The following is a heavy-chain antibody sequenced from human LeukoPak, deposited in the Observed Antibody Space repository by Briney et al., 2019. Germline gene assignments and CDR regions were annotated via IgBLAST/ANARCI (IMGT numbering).Heavy chain of an antibody. Sequence: SQTLSLTCTVSGGSISSGDHYWSWIRQPPGKGLAWIGYIYYSGSAYYNPSLKSRVTISVDTSKNQFSLKLSSVTAADTAVYYCARGRDYGDNWFDPWGQGTLVTVSS. D-gene: IGHD4/OR15-4a*01. V-gene: IGHV4-30-4*01. J-gene: IGHJ5*02. CDR3: ARGRDYGDNWFDP. CDR2: IYYSGSA. CDR1: GGSISSGDHY.